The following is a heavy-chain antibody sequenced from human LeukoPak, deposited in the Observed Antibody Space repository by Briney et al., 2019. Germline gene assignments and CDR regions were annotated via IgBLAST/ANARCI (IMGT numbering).Heavy chain of an antibody. CDR3: AGYYDSFFHY. CDR2: IYYSGST. J-gene: IGHJ4*02. D-gene: IGHD3-22*01. CDR1: GGSISSYY. Sequence: SETLSLTCTVSGGSISSYYWSWIRQPPGKGLEWIGYIYYSGSTNYNPSLKSRVTISVDTSKNQVSLKLSSVTAADTAAYYCAGYYDSFFHYWGQGTLVTVSS. V-gene: IGHV4-59*01.